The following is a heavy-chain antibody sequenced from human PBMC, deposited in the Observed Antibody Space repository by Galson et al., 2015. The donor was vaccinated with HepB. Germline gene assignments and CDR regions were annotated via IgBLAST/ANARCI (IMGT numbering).Heavy chain of an antibody. D-gene: IGHD6-6*01. CDR2: ISYDGTNT. Sequence: SLRLSCAASGFTFDNFGMHWVRQTPGKGLEWVAVISYDGTNTYYGGSMRGRFTISRDNAKNTLYLQMNSLRSEDTAVYFCAKEGPGQLVPELGVYYSSAMDVWGQGTTVTASS. V-gene: IGHV3-30*18. CDR3: AKEGPGQLVPELGVYYSSAMDV. J-gene: IGHJ6*02. CDR1: GFTFDNFG.